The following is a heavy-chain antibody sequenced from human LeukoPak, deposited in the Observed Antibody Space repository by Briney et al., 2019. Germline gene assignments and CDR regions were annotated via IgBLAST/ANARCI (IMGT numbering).Heavy chain of an antibody. V-gene: IGHV3-7*01. CDR3: ARDPMRGGDLDY. CDR2: IKEDGSDK. CDR1: GFTSSSHW. J-gene: IGHJ4*02. Sequence: GGSLRLSCAASGFTSSSHWMSWVRQAPGKGLEWVANIKEDGSDKHYVDSVKGRFTISRDNAKNSLYLQMNSLRDEDTAVYFCARDPMRGGDLDYWGQGTLVTVSS. D-gene: IGHD2-21*01.